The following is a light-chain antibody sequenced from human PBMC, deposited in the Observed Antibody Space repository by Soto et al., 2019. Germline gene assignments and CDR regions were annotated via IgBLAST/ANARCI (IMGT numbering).Light chain of an antibody. CDR2: AAS. J-gene: IGKJ4*01. Sequence: DIQMTQSPSSLSASVGDRVTITCRASQGISSYLAWYQRKPGKVPKLLIYAASTLQSGVPSRFSGSGSGTDFTLIISSLQPEDVATYYCQKYNSDPLTFGGGTKVEIK. V-gene: IGKV1-27*01. CDR1: QGISSY. CDR3: QKYNSDPLT.